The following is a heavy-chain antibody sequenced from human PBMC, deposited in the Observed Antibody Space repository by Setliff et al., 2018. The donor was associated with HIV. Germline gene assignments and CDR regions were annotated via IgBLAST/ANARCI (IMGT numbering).Heavy chain of an antibody. CDR2: ISSSSTYT. V-gene: IGHV3-21*01. J-gene: IGHJ4*02. CDR3: ARLMYSSGPGSFDY. Sequence: KTGGSLRLSCAASGFIFSNYRMNWVRQAPGKGLEWVSSISSSSTYTFYADSVKGRFTISRDNAKNSLYLQMNSLRAEDTAVYYCARLMYSSGPGSFDYWGQGTLVTVSS. CDR1: GFIFSNYR. D-gene: IGHD6-19*01.